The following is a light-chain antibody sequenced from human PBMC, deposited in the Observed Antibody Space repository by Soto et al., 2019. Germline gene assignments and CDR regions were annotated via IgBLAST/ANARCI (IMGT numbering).Light chain of an antibody. CDR1: QSVSNSY. J-gene: IGKJ1*01. Sequence: FKLCPVNVSLSPGERSTLSCRASQSVSNSYLAWYQQKPGQAPRLLIYGASNRATGIPDRFSGSGSGTDFTLTISIQEPEDLADYYCHQYGSSGTFGQGTKVDIK. CDR3: HQYGSSGT. V-gene: IGKV3-20*01. CDR2: GAS.